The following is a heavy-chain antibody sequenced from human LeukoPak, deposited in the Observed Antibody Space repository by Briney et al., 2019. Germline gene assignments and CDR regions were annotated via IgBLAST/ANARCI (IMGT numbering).Heavy chain of an antibody. CDR1: GFTFSDYY. CDR3: ARVSSPAGPSLNY. CDR2: ISSSGSTI. V-gene: IGHV3-11*01. J-gene: IGHJ4*02. Sequence: GGSLRLSCAASGFTFSDYYMSWIRQAPGRGLEWVSYISSSGSTIYYADSVKGRFTISRDNAKNSLYLQMNSLRAEDTAVYYCARVSSPAGPSLNYWGQGTLVTVSS. D-gene: IGHD2-2*01.